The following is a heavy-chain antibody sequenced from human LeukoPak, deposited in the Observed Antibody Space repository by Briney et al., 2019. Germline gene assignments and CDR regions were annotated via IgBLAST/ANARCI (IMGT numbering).Heavy chain of an antibody. CDR2: INPNSGGT. CDR3: ARVPRYCSGGSCYSNFDY. Sequence: GASVKVSCKASGYTFTGYYMHWVRQAPGQGLEWMGWINPNSGGTNYAQKFQSRVTMTRDTSISTAYMELSRLRSDDTAVYYCARVPRYCSGGSCYSNFDYWGQGTLVTVSS. CDR1: GYTFTGYY. D-gene: IGHD2-15*01. V-gene: IGHV1-2*02. J-gene: IGHJ4*02.